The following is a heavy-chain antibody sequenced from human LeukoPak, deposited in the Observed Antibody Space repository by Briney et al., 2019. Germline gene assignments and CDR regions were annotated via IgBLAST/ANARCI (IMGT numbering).Heavy chain of an antibody. CDR3: AVNLPTRDY. D-gene: IGHD2-2*01. J-gene: IGHJ4*02. CDR1: GGSISNSASY. V-gene: IGHV4-39*01. CDR2: IYYSGST. Sequence: SETLSLTCDVYGGSISNSASYWGWIRQPPGKGLEWIGSIYYSGSTYYNPSLKSRVTISVDTSKNQFSLKLSSVTAADTAVYYCAVNLPTRDYWGQGTLVTVSS.